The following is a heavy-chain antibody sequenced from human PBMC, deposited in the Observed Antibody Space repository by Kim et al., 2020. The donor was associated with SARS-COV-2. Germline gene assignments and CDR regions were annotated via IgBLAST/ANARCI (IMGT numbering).Heavy chain of an antibody. CDR1: GGSISSYY. CDR2: IYYSGSN. J-gene: IGHJ6*02. V-gene: IGHV4-59*13. D-gene: IGHD3-9*01. CDR3: ARDRTDDILTGYYGPYYYYGMDV. Sequence: SETLSLTCTVSGGSISSYYWSWIRQPPGKGLEWIGYIYYSGSNNYNSSIKSRVTISVDTSKNQFSLKLSSVTAADTAVYYCARDRTDDILTGYYGPYYYYGMDVWGQGTTVTVSS.